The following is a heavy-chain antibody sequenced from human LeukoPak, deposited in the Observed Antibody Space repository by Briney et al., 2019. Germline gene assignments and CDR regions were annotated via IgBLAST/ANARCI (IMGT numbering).Heavy chain of an antibody. CDR3: ARDYYGSGSYYDY. V-gene: IGHV3-48*03. D-gene: IGHD3-10*01. Sequence: GGSLSLSCAASGLTFSSYEMTWVRQAPGKGLEWVSYISSSGSTIYYADSVKGRFTISRDNAKNSLYLQMNSLRAEDTAVYYCARDYYGSGSYYDYWGQGTLVTVSS. CDR1: GLTFSSYE. CDR2: ISSSGSTI. J-gene: IGHJ4*02.